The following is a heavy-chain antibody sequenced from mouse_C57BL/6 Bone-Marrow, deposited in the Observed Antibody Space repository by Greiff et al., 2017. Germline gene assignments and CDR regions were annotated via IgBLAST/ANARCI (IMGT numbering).Heavy chain of an antibody. Sequence: VQLQQSGAELVRPGASVKLSCTASGFNIKDDYMPWVKQRPEQGLELIGWIDPENGDTEYASKFQGKATITADTSSTTAYLQLSSLTSEDTAVYYCTTGGSSLDYWGQGTTLTVSS. CDR1: GFNIKDDY. CDR3: TTGGSSLDY. V-gene: IGHV14-4*01. CDR2: IDPENGDT. J-gene: IGHJ2*01. D-gene: IGHD1-1*01.